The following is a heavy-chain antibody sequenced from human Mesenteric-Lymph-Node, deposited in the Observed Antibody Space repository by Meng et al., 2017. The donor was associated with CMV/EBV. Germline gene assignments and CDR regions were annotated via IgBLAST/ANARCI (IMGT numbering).Heavy chain of an antibody. CDR3: ARVPMVRVLDY. CDR1: GFTFGDYA. Sequence: GESLKISCTASGFTFGDYAMSWVRQAPGKGLEWVSYISSSGSTIYYADSVKGRFTISRDNAKNSLYLQMNSLRAEDTAVYYCARVPMVRVLDYWGQGTLVTVSS. D-gene: IGHD3-10*01. CDR2: ISSSGSTI. J-gene: IGHJ4*02. V-gene: IGHV3-48*03.